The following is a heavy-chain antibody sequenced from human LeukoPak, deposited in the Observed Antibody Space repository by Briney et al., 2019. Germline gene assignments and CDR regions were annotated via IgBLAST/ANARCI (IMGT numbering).Heavy chain of an antibody. Sequence: ASVKVSCKASGYTFTGYYMHWVRQAPGQGLEWMGWINPNSGGTNYAQKFQGRVTMTRDTSISTAYMELSRLRSDDTAVYYCARPYCSSVSCHDAFDIWGQGTMVTVSS. CDR2: INPNSGGT. J-gene: IGHJ3*02. CDR3: ARPYCSSVSCHDAFDI. CDR1: GYTFTGYY. V-gene: IGHV1-2*02. D-gene: IGHD2-2*01.